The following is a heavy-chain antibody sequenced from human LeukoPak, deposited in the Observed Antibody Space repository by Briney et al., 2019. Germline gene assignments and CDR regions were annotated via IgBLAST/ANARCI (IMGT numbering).Heavy chain of an antibody. D-gene: IGHD6-13*01. V-gene: IGHV3-23*01. CDR3: AKESIAAAGQNGFDP. CDR1: GFTFSSYA. CDR2: ISGSGGST. J-gene: IGHJ5*02. Sequence: PGGSLRLSCAASGFTFSSYAMSWVRQAPGKGLEWVSAISGSGGSTYYADSVKGRFTISRDNSKNTLYLQMNSLRAEDTAVYYCAKESIAAAGQNGFDPWAREPWSPSPQ.